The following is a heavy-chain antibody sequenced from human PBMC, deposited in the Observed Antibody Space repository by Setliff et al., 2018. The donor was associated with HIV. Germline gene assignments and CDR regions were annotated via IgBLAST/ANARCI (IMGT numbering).Heavy chain of an antibody. CDR2: INSETRTV. Sequence: GGSLRLSCAASGFSFSNFDMNWVRQAPGKGLEWVSYINSETRTVAYADSVKGRFTISRDNAAKSLYLQMNSLRVEDTALYYCARSFKNGPVESDYWGQGTLVTVS. J-gene: IGHJ4*02. CDR1: GFSFSNFD. V-gene: IGHV3-48*04. D-gene: IGHD1-1*01. CDR3: ARSFKNGPVESDY.